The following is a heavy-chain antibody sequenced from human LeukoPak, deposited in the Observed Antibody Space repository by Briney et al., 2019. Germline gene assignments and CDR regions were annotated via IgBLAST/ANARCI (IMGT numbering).Heavy chain of an antibody. Sequence: PGGSLRLSCAASGFTFSSYSMNWVRQAPGKGLEWVSYISSSSSTIYYADSVKGRLTISRDNAKNSLYLQMNSLRAEDTAVYYCAGYGDYGGFDYWGQGTLVTVS. J-gene: IGHJ4*02. V-gene: IGHV3-48*04. CDR3: AGYGDYGGFDY. CDR1: GFTFSSYS. D-gene: IGHD4-17*01. CDR2: ISSSSSTI.